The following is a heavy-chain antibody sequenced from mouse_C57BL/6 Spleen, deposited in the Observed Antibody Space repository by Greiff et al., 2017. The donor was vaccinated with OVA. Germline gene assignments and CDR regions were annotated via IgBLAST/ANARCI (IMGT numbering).Heavy chain of an antibody. CDR2: IDPNSGGT. V-gene: IGHV1-72*01. CDR1: GYTFTSYW. CDR3: ARGWFYGSTPFDY. D-gene: IGHD1-1*01. J-gene: IGHJ2*01. Sequence: VKQSCKASGYTFTSYWMHWVKQRPGRGLEWIGRIDPNSGGTKYNEKFKSKATLTVDKPSSTAYMQLSSLTSEDSAVYYCARGWFYGSTPFDYWGQGTTLTVSS.